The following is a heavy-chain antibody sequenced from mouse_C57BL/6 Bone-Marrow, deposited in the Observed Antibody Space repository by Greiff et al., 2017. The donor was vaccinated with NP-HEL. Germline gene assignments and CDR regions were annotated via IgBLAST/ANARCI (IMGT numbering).Heavy chain of an antibody. V-gene: IGHV5-12*01. CDR2: ISNGGGST. J-gene: IGHJ4*01. Sequence: EVKLVESGGGLVQPGGSLKLSCAASGFTFSDYYMYWVRQTPEKRLEWVAYISNGGGSTYYPDTVKGRFTISRDNAKNTLYRQMSRLKSEDTAMYYCAREGLYGSSYYYYAMDYWGQGTSVTVSS. CDR1: GFTFSDYY. D-gene: IGHD1-1*01. CDR3: AREGLYGSSYYYYAMDY.